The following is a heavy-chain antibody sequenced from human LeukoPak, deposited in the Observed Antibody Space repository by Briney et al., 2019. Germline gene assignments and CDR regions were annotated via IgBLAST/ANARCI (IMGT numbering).Heavy chain of an antibody. D-gene: IGHD3-10*01. J-gene: IGHJ5*02. CDR2: ISGSGGST. CDR1: GFIFSRYE. V-gene: IGHV3-23*01. Sequence: GGSLRLSCTGSGFIFSRYEMNWVRQAPGKGLEWVSAISGSGGSTYYADSVKGRFTISRDNSKNTLYLQMNSLRAEDTAVYYCAKPSSRVLLWFGELSSWGQGTLVTVSS. CDR3: AKPSSRVLLWFGELSS.